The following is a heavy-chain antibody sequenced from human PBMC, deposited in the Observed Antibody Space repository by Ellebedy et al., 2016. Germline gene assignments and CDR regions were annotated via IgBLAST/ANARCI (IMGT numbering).Heavy chain of an antibody. V-gene: IGHV1-2*04. Sequence: ASVKVSXXASGYTFTGYYMHWVRQAPGQGLEWMGWINPNSGGTNYAQKFQGWVTMTRDTSISTAYMELSRLRSDDTAVYYCAREGVFPGGMDVWGQGTTVTVSS. CDR1: GYTFTGYY. CDR3: AREGVFPGGMDV. J-gene: IGHJ6*02. D-gene: IGHD3-10*01. CDR2: INPNSGGT.